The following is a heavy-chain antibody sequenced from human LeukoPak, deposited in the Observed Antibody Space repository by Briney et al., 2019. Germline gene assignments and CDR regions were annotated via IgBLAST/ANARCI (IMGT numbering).Heavy chain of an antibody. CDR1: GFTVSSNY. J-gene: IGHJ4*02. CDR2: IYSGGST. V-gene: IGHV3-53*01. CDR3: ARVVRGDYFDY. Sequence: GGSLRLSCAASGFTVSSNYMSWVRQAPGKGLEWVSVIYSGGSTYYADSVKGRFTISRDNSKNTLYLQMNSLRAEDTAVYYCARVVRGDYFDYWGQGTLVTVSS. D-gene: IGHD3-10*01.